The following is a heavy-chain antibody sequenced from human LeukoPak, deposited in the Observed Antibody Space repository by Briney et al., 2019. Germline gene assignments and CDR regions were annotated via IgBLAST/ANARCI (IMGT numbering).Heavy chain of an antibody. CDR2: IYSGGST. Sequence: GGSLRLSCAASGFTVSSNYMSWVRQAPGKGLEWVSVIYSGGSTYYTDSVKGRFTISRDNSKNTLYLQMNSLRAEDTAVYYCARADRDGYNSYYFDYWGQGTLVTVSS. J-gene: IGHJ4*02. CDR3: ARADRDGYNSYYFDY. V-gene: IGHV3-66*01. D-gene: IGHD5-24*01. CDR1: GFTVSSNY.